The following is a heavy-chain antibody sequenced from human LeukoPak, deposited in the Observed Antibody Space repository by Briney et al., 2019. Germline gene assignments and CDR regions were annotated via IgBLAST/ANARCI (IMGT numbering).Heavy chain of an antibody. Sequence: PGGSLRLSCAASGVTFSSYAMHWVRQAPGKGLEWVAVISYDGGNKYYADSVKGRFTISRDNSKNTLYLQMNSLRAEDTAVYYCARDSSSWYFDYWGQGTLVTVSS. V-gene: IGHV3-30-3*01. CDR1: GVTFSSYA. D-gene: IGHD6-13*01. CDR2: ISYDGGNK. CDR3: ARDSSSWYFDY. J-gene: IGHJ4*02.